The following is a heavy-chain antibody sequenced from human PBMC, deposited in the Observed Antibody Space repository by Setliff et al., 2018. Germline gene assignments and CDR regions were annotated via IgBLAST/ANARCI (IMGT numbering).Heavy chain of an antibody. CDR1: GGSNSGGTW. V-gene: IGHV4-4*02. CDR2: ISHSGIT. CDR3: ARGGERYYSAS. Sequence: SETLSLTCAVSGGSNSGGTWWTWVRQSPEKGLEWIGEISHSGITNYKSSLKSRATISIDMSKRQFSLDLTSVTAADTAVYYCARGGERYYSASWGQGTLVTVSS. J-gene: IGHJ4*02. D-gene: IGHD1-20*01.